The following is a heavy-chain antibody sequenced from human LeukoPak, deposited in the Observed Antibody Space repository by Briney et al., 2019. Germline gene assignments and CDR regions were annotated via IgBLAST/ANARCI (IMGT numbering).Heavy chain of an antibody. CDR1: GYTFTGYY. V-gene: IGHV1-2*06. CDR2: INPNSGGT. J-gene: IGHJ4*02. Sequence: GASVKVSCKASGYTFTGYYMHWVRQAPGQGPEWMGRINPNSGGTNYAQKFQGRVTMTRDTSISTAYMELSRLRSDDTAVYYCARDRGGYSSPYYFDYWGQGTLVTVSS. D-gene: IGHD5-18*01. CDR3: ARDRGGYSSPYYFDY.